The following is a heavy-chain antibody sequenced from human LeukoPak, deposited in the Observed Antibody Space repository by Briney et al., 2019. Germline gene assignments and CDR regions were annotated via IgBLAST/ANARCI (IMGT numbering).Heavy chain of an antibody. J-gene: IGHJ2*01. CDR1: GFTFSSYE. CDR3: AGEGPRIITGRYFDL. V-gene: IGHV3-48*03. D-gene: IGHD3-22*01. Sequence: GGSLKLSCAASGFTFSSYEMNWVRQAPGKGLEWVSYISSSGSTIYYADSVKGRFTFSRDNAKNSLYLQMNSLRAEDTAVYYCAGEGPRIITGRYFDLWGRGTLVTVSS. CDR2: ISSSGSTI.